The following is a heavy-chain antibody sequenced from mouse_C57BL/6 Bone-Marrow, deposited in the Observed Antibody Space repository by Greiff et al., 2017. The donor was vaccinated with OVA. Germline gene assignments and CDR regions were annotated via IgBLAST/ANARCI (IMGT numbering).Heavy chain of an antibody. J-gene: IGHJ4*01. CDR3: ARGNSSYAIDY. CDR1: GFTFSDYY. CDR2: ISNGGGST. Sequence: EVHLVESGGGLVQPGGSLKLSCAASGFTFSDYYMYWVRQTPEKRLEWVAYISNGGGSTYYPDTVKGRFTISRDNAKNTLYLQMSRLKSEDTAMYYCARGNSSYAIDYWGQRTTVTVSS. V-gene: IGHV5-12*01. D-gene: IGHD1-1*01.